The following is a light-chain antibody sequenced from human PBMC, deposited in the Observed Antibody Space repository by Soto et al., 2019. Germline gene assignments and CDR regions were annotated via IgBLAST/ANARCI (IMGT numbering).Light chain of an antibody. Sequence: DIQMTQSPSTLSASVGDRVTITCRASQSVSRWLAWYQQKPGKAPKLLIYKASTLESGVPSRFSGSGSGTEFTLAISRLHPDDSATYYCQQYNANWTFGQGTKVEIK. V-gene: IGKV1-5*03. J-gene: IGKJ1*01. CDR3: QQYNANWT. CDR1: QSVSRW. CDR2: KAS.